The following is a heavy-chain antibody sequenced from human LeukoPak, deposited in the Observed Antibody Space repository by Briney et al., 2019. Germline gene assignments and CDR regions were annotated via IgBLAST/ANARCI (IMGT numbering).Heavy chain of an antibody. CDR3: ARLGTYSGNLFDN. D-gene: IGHD1-26*01. V-gene: IGHV4-39*01. CDR1: GGSASGDGYY. J-gene: IGHJ4*02. Sequence: SETLSLTSAVSGGSASGDGYYCVWVRQPPGKGLGWTGSINYSGTTYYSSALKSRIPLSMDASKNQFSLRLTSVTAADTAVYYCARLGTYSGNLFDNGGQGPLVSVLS. CDR2: INYSGTT.